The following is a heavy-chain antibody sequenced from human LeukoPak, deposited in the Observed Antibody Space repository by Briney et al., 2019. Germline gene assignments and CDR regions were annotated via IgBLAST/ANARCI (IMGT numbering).Heavy chain of an antibody. D-gene: IGHD6-13*01. V-gene: IGHV4-30-4*01. Sequence: PSETLSLTCKVSGDSISSGGFYWTWIRQHPGKGLEWIGYIDYSGSTDYNPSLKSRVTISSDTSKNQFSLKLSSVTAADTAVYYCARLGIAAAGGWFDPWGQGTLVTVSS. CDR2: IDYSGST. CDR3: ARLGIAAAGGWFDP. CDR1: GDSISSGGFY. J-gene: IGHJ5*02.